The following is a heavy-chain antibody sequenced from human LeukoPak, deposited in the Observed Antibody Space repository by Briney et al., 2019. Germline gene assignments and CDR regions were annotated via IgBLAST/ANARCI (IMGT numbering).Heavy chain of an antibody. CDR2: INGDGSTT. CDR3: ARDYAGSPDY. V-gene: IGHV3-74*03. D-gene: IGHD3-10*01. J-gene: IGHJ4*02. CDR1: GFTFSTYW. Sequence: GGSLRLSCTASGFTFSTYWINWVRPSPGKRLVWVALINGDGSTTTHADSVKGRFTISRDNAKNTAYLQMNSLRDEDTAVYFCARDYAGSPDYWGQGTLVTVSA.